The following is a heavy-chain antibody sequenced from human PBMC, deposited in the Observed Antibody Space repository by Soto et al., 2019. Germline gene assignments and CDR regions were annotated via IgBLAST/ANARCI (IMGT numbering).Heavy chain of an antibody. CDR2: ISWNSEPI. CDR1: GFTVDDYA. V-gene: IGHV3-9*01. D-gene: IGHD4-17*01. Sequence: EVQLVESGGGLVQPGRSLRLSCAASGFTVDDYAMHWVRQDPGKGLEWVSGISWNSEPIDYAASVKGRFTISRDNANSSLFLQMNSLRPDDTALYYCAKDMNWGGMTTIHYFDSLGQGTLVTVSA. CDR3: AKDMNWGGMTTIHYFDS. J-gene: IGHJ4*02.